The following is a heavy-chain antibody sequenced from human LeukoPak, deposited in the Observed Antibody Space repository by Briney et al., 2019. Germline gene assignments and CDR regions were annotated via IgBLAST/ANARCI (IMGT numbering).Heavy chain of an antibody. J-gene: IGHJ4*02. CDR1: GFTVSINY. D-gene: IGHD6-19*01. Sequence: SLRLSCAASGFTVSINYISCVRQAPGKGLEWVSVIYSGGSTYYADSVKGRFTISRDNSKNTLYLQMNSLRAEDTAVYYCARGESSGWPFDYWGQGTLVTVSS. CDR2: IYSGGST. CDR3: ARGESSGWPFDY. V-gene: IGHV3-53*01.